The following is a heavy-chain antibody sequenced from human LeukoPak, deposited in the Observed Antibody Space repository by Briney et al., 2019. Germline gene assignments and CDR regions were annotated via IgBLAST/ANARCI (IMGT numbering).Heavy chain of an antibody. V-gene: IGHV4-39*07. Sequence: SETLSLTCTVSGDSSSNNIYYGGWIRQPPGKGLEWVADIDYSGRTYYNPSLKSRATISVDTSKNQFSLILSSVTAADTAVYYCAREYTLYRSGWFLDYWGQGTVVTVSS. CDR2: IDYSGRT. CDR1: GDSSSNNIYY. D-gene: IGHD6-19*01. CDR3: AREYTLYRSGWFLDY. J-gene: IGHJ4*02.